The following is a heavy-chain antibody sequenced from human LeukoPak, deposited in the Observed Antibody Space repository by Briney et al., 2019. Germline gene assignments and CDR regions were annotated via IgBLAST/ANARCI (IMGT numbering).Heavy chain of an antibody. CDR2: ISFDGSNK. CDR1: GFTFSSSG. D-gene: IGHD6-6*01. Sequence: GGSLRLSCAASGFTFSSSGMYWVRQAPGKGLEWVAVISFDGSNKYYADSVKGRFTISRDNPKNSAFLQMNSLRAEDTAVYYCATREGQLDVGVRPFEIWGQGTVVTVSS. CDR3: ATREGQLDVGVRPFEI. J-gene: IGHJ3*02. V-gene: IGHV3-30*03.